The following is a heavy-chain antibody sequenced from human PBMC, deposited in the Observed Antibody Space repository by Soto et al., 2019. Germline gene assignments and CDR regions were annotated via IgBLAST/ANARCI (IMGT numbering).Heavy chain of an antibody. V-gene: IGHV4-39*01. J-gene: IGHJ6*02. CDR1: GGSISSSSYY. CDR2: IYYSRST. Sequence: PSETLSLTCTVSGGSISSSSYYWGWIRQPPGKGLEWIGSIYYSRSTYYNPSLKSRVTISVDTSKSQFSLKLSSVTAADTAVYYCARHGGTFPTVTPLYYYYYGMDVWGQGTTVTVSS. CDR3: ARHGGTFPTVTPLYYYYYGMDV. D-gene: IGHD4-17*01.